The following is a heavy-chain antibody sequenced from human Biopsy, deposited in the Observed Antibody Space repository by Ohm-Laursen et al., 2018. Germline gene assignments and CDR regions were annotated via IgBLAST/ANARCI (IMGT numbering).Heavy chain of an antibody. V-gene: IGHV1-46*01. CDR2: INPSGGST. CDR3: ARNAWPTLSTMIVVVKGFNWFDP. CDR1: GYTFTSYY. D-gene: IGHD3-22*01. J-gene: IGHJ5*02. Sequence: GASVNVSCKASGYTFTSYYMHWGRQAPGQGLEWMGIINPSGGSTTYAQKFQGRVTMTRDTATSTVYMELSSLRSEDTAVYYCARNAWPTLSTMIVVVKGFNWFDPWGQGTLVTVSS.